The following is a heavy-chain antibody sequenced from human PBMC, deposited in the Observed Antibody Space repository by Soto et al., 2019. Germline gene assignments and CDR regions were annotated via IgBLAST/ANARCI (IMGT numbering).Heavy chain of an antibody. CDR3: VIGGCGGSPTNCYLASGRFWFDP. CDR2: IYYSGSI. V-gene: IGHV4-30-4*01. J-gene: IGHJ5*02. D-gene: IGHD2-2*01. Sequence: QVQLQESGPGLVKPSQTLSLICTVSGDSISSGDYYWSWIRQPPGRGLEWMGYIYYSGSIYYDPFLKILRTISVDTSKNQFSLILGSVTSADTDVYYCVIGGCGGSPTNCYLASGRFWFDPWGQGTLVTVSS. CDR1: GDSISSGDYY.